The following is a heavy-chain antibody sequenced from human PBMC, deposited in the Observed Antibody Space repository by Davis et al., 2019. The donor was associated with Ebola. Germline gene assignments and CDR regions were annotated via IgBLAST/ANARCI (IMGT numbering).Heavy chain of an antibody. Sequence: SGPTLVKPTQTRTLTCSFSGFSLSSSGVGVGWIRQPPGKALEWLAVIYWDDDRRYSPSLRSRLTITKDTPRNQVVLTMINMDPVDTATYFCAHIKDYWYFDLWGRGTLVTVSS. V-gene: IGHV2-5*02. J-gene: IGHJ2*01. CDR3: AHIKDYWYFDL. CDR1: GFSLSSSGVG. CDR2: IYWDDDR.